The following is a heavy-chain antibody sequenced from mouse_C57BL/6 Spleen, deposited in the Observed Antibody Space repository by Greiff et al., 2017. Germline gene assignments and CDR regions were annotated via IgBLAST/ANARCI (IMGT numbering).Heavy chain of an antibody. CDR3: ARAQATDYAMDY. J-gene: IGHJ4*01. Sequence: VQLQQPGAELVKPGAPVKMSCKASDYTFTTNGITWVKQRPGQGLEWIGDIYPGSGSTNYNEKFKSKATLTVDTSSSTAYMQLSSLTSEDSAVYYCARAQATDYAMDYWGQGTSVTVSS. V-gene: IGHV1-55*01. CDR1: DYTFTTNG. CDR2: IYPGSGST. D-gene: IGHD3-2*02.